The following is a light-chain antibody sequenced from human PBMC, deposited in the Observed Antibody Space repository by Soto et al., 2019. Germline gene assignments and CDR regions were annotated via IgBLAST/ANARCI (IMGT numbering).Light chain of an antibody. CDR3: SSYTSSSRSV. J-gene: IGLJ1*01. V-gene: IGLV2-14*01. Sequence: SALTQPASVSGSPGQSITISCTGTSSDVGGYNYVSWYQQHPGKAPKLMIYDVSNRPSGVSNRLSGSKSGNTASLTISGLQAEDEADYYCSSYTSSSRSVFGTGTKVTVL. CDR1: SSDVGGYNY. CDR2: DVS.